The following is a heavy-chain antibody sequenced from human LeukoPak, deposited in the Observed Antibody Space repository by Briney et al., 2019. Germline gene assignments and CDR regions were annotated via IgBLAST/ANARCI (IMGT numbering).Heavy chain of an antibody. Sequence: GGSLRLSCAASGFTFSSYAMSWVRQAPGKGLEWASAISGSGGSTYYADSVKGRFTISRDNSKNTLYLQMNSLRAEDTAVYYCAKDVTRTQYYFDYWGQGTLVTVSS. D-gene: IGHD1-1*01. J-gene: IGHJ4*02. CDR1: GFTFSSYA. V-gene: IGHV3-23*01. CDR3: AKDVTRTQYYFDY. CDR2: ISGSGGST.